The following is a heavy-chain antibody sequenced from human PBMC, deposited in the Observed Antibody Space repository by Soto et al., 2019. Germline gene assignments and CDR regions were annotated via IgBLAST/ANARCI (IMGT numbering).Heavy chain of an antibody. Sequence: SEPLTLTCTVSGDSITSNSYFWAWIRQPPGKGLEWIGSIYYSGTTYYNPSLKSRVTISVDRSKNQFSLKLSSVTAAETAVYYCARHFSVDYFDYWGQGALVTVSS. V-gene: IGHV4-39*01. CDR1: GDSITSNSYF. CDR2: IYYSGTT. CDR3: ARHFSVDYFDY. J-gene: IGHJ4*02.